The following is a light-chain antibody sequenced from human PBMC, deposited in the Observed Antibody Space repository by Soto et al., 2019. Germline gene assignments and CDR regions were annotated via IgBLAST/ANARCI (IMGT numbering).Light chain of an antibody. CDR3: SAFTSTSTYV. Sequence: QSALTQPASVSGSPGQSITISCTGTSSDVGGCDCVSWYQQHPGKVPKLMIYQVNNRPSGVSKRFSGSKSGNTASLTISGLQAEDEADYYCSAFTSTSTYVFGTGTKLTVL. J-gene: IGLJ1*01. CDR2: QVN. CDR1: SSDVGGCDC. V-gene: IGLV2-14*01.